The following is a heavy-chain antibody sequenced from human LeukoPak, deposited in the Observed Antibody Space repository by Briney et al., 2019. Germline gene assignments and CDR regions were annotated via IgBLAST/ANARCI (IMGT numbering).Heavy chain of an antibody. CDR3: ARGGQGAPLDY. V-gene: IGHV1-2*02. CDR1: GYTFTAYY. Sequence: GASVKVSCKASGYTFTAYYMHWVRQAPGHGLEWMGWINPNSGGTNYAQKFQGRVTMTRDTSISTAYMELSGLRSDDTAVYSCARGGQGAPLDYWGQGSLVTVSS. J-gene: IGHJ4*02. CDR2: INPNSGGT. D-gene: IGHD1-26*01.